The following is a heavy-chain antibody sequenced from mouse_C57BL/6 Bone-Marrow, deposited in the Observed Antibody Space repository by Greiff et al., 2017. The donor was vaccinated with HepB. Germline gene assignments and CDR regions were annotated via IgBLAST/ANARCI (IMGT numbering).Heavy chain of an antibody. CDR2: ISNLAYSI. CDR3: ARRVTGAYAMDY. CDR1: GFTFSDYG. J-gene: IGHJ4*01. Sequence: EVQGVESGGGLVQPGGSLKLSCAASGFTFSDYGMAWVRQAPRKGPEWVAFISNLAYSIYYADTVTGRFTISRENAKNTLYLEMSSLRSEDTAMYYCARRVTGAYAMDYWGQGTSVTVSS. V-gene: IGHV5-15*01. D-gene: IGHD4-1*01.